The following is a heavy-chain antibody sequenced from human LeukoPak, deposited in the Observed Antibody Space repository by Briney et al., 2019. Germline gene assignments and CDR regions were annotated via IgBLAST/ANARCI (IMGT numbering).Heavy chain of an antibody. J-gene: IGHJ6*03. Sequence: PGGSLRLSCAASGFTLSSYGMHWVRQAPGKGLEWVAFIRYDGSNKYYADSVKGRFTISRDNSKNTLYLQMNSLRSGDTAVYYCAKDRAVAGTGYYDYYMDVWGKGTTVTVSS. CDR1: GFTLSSYG. CDR2: IRYDGSNK. D-gene: IGHD6-19*01. CDR3: AKDRAVAGTGYYDYYMDV. V-gene: IGHV3-30*02.